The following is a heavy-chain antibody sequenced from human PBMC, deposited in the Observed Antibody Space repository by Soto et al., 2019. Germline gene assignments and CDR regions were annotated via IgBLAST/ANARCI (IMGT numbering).Heavy chain of an antibody. CDR3: ARGGIAKSDFDY. D-gene: IGHD6-13*01. Sequence: QVQLVQSGAEVKKPGSSVKVSCKASGGTFSSYAISWVRQAPGQGLEWMGGIIPIFGTANYAQKFQGRVTITADKSTSTAYTELSSLSSEDPAVYYCARGGIAKSDFDYWGQGTLVTVSS. CDR1: GGTFSSYA. CDR2: IIPIFGTA. J-gene: IGHJ4*02. V-gene: IGHV1-69*06.